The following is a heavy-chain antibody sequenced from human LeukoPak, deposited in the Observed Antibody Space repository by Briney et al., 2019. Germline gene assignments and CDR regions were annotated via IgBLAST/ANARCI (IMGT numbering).Heavy chain of an antibody. CDR2: IYSGGST. J-gene: IGHJ4*02. V-gene: IGHV3-66*01. CDR1: QFY. Sequence: GGSPRLSCAASQFYMNWVRQAPGKGLEWVSTIYSGGSTHYADSVKGRFIISRDNSKNTLYLQMNSLRAEDTAVYYCASGESYYLENWGQGTLVTVSS. CDR3: ASGESYYLEN. D-gene: IGHD1-26*01.